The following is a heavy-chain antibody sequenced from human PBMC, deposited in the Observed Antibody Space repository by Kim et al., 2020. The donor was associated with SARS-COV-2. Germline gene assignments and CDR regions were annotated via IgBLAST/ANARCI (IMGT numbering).Heavy chain of an antibody. Sequence: GESLKISCKGSGYSFDNYWIGWVRQLPGKGLEWMGIIYPGDSHTRYGPSFQGQATISADKSNSTAYLQWSSLSVSDTAFYFCARVHSGYDYYFDSWGQGTLVTVSP. V-gene: IGHV5-51*01. CDR2: IYPGDSHT. J-gene: IGHJ4*02. D-gene: IGHD5-12*01. CDR1: GYSFDNYW. CDR3: ARVHSGYDYYFDS.